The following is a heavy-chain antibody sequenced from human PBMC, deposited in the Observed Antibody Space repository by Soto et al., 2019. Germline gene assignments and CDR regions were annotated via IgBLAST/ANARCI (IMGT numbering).Heavy chain of an antibody. CDR2: ISSSSSYI. D-gene: IGHD3-10*01. Sequence: GGSLRLSCAASGFTFSSYSMNWVRQAPGKGLEWVSSISSSSSYIYYADSVKGRFTISRDNAKNSLYLQMNSLRAEDTAVYYCARAYYASGSPIYPFDYWGQGTLVTVSS. CDR3: ARAYYASGSPIYPFDY. V-gene: IGHV3-21*01. J-gene: IGHJ4*02. CDR1: GFTFSSYS.